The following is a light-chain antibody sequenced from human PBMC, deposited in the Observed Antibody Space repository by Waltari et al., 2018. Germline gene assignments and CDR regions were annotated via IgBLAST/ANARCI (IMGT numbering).Light chain of an antibody. CDR2: VNRDGSH. J-gene: IGLJ3*02. Sequence: QLVVTQSPSASAPLGASVKLTCTLSSGHSSNVIAWLQQRPEKGPRYLMKVNRDGSHSKGDEIPDRFSGSSCGAERYLTISSLQSDDEADYYCETGGHGTWVFGGGTKLTVL. CDR3: ETGGHGTWV. V-gene: IGLV4-69*01. CDR1: SGHSSNV.